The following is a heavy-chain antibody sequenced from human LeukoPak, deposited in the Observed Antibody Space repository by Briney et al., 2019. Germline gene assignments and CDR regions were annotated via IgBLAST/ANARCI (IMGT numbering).Heavy chain of an antibody. CDR1: GGSISSGSYY. V-gene: IGHV4-61*02. CDR2: IYTSGST. D-gene: IGHD1-26*01. CDR3: ARDGGSYDY. J-gene: IGHJ4*02. Sequence: SETLSLTCTVSGGSISSGSYYWSWIRQPAGKGLEWIGRIYTSGSTNYNPSLKSRVTMSVDTSKNQFSLKLSSVTAADTAVYYCARDGGSYDYWGQGTLVTVSS.